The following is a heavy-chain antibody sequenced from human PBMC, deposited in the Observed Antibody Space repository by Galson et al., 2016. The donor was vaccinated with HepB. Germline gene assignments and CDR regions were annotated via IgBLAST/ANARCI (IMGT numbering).Heavy chain of an antibody. J-gene: IGHJ4*02. V-gene: IGHV2-70*01. Sequence: PALVKPTQTLTLTCTFSGFSLSTSGMCVSWIRQPPGKALEWLALIDWDDDKYYSTSLKTRLTISKDTSKNQVVLTMTNMDPVDTATYYCARTPPPAGYSGSWYYFDYWGQGTLVTV. D-gene: IGHD6-13*01. CDR1: GFSLSTSGMC. CDR3: ARTPPPAGYSGSWYYFDY. CDR2: IDWDDDK.